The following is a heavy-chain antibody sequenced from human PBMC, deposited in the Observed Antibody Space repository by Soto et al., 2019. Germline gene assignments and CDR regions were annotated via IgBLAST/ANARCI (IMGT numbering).Heavy chain of an antibody. V-gene: IGHV1-69*01. CDR2: VIPIFGTA. CDR3: ARDLSGGNSLGAFDI. CDR1: GGTFSSYA. D-gene: IGHD2-21*02. Sequence: QVQLVQPGAEVKKPGSSVKVSCKASGGTFSSYAITWVRQAPGQGLEWMGGVIPIFGTANYAQKFQGRVTITADESTSTAYMELSSLRSEDTAVYYCARDLSGGNSLGAFDIWGQGTMVTVSS. J-gene: IGHJ3*02.